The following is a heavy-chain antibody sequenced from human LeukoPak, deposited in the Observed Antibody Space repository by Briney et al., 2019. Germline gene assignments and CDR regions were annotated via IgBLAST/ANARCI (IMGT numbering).Heavy chain of an antibody. D-gene: IGHD3-10*01. J-gene: IGHJ6*03. V-gene: IGHV4-39*07. CDR3: ARDTYGSGSYWVGYYYYMDV. CDR2: IYSSGST. Sequence: PSETLSLTCSVSGASISSGSNYWGWIRQPPGKTLEWIGSIYSSGSTYYNPSLKSRVIIIIDTPKNHFSLTLSSVTAADTAVYYCARDTYGSGSYWVGYYYYMDVWGKGTTVTISS. CDR1: GASISSGSNY.